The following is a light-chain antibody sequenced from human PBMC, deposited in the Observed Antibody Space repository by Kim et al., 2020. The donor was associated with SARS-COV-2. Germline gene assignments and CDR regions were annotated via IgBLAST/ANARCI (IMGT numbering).Light chain of an antibody. Sequence: LSVSPGERATLSCRDSQSVSNNLAWYQQKLGQAPRLLVYGASTRATGIPARFSGSGFGTDFTLTISSLQSEDFAVYYCQQYNSWYTFGQGTKLEI. CDR2: GAS. CDR1: QSVSNN. V-gene: IGKV3-15*01. CDR3: QQYNSWYT. J-gene: IGKJ2*01.